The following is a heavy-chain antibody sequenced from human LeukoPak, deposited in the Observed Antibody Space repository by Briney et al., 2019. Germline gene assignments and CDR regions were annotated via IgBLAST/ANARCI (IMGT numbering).Heavy chain of an antibody. V-gene: IGHV4-61*02. CDR1: GVSVSSSTYF. D-gene: IGHD1-14*01. Sequence: PSETLSLTCTVSGVSVSSSTYFWNWVRQPAGKRLEWIGRIYASGATDYNPSLKSRLSMSIDPSSNQLFLRLTFLTAADTAVYYCVRYVDPYNISPHAFDVWGQGTVVTVSS. CDR2: IYASGAT. J-gene: IGHJ3*01. CDR3: VRYVDPYNISPHAFDV.